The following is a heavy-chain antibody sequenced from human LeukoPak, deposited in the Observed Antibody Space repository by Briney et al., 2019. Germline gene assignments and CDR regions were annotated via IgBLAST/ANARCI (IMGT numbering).Heavy chain of an antibody. J-gene: IGHJ4*02. CDR3: AKARFGKGPYGSGSYDY. CDR2: ISGSGGST. Sequence: GGSLRLSCAASGFTFSSYAMGWVRQAPGKGLEWVSAISGSGGSTYYADSVKGRFTISRDNSKNTLYLQMNSLRAEDTAVYYCAKARFGKGPYGSGSYDYWGQGTLVTVSS. CDR1: GFTFSSYA. V-gene: IGHV3-23*01. D-gene: IGHD3-10*01.